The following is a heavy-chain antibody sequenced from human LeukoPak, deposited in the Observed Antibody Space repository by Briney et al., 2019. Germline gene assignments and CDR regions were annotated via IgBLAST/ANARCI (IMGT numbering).Heavy chain of an antibody. J-gene: IGHJ5*02. Sequence: GGSLRLSCAASGFTFSNYVMTWVRQAPGKGLEWVANIKQDGSEKYYVDSVKGRFTISRDNAKNSLYLQMNSLRAEDMAVYYCARGHVWFDPWGQGILVTVSS. V-gene: IGHV3-7*05. CDR3: ARGHVWFDP. CDR1: GFTFSNYV. CDR2: IKQDGSEK.